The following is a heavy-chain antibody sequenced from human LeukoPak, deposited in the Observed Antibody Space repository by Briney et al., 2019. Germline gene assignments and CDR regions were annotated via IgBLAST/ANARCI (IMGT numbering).Heavy chain of an antibody. Sequence: GGSLRLSCAASGFTFGSYAMSWVRQAPGKGLEWVSDINGSGGSTYYTDSVKGRFTISRDNSKNTLYLQMNSLRAEDTAVYYCAKTSGGSGWYVDRFDPWGQGTLVTVSS. V-gene: IGHV3-23*01. CDR3: AKTSGGSGWYVDRFDP. CDR1: GFTFGSYA. CDR2: INGSGGST. J-gene: IGHJ5*02. D-gene: IGHD6-19*01.